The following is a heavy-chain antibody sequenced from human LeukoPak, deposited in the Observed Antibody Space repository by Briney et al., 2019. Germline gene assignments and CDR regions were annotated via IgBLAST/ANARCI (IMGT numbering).Heavy chain of an antibody. CDR3: ARDNEYCSGGSCFTD. D-gene: IGHD2-15*01. J-gene: IGHJ4*02. CDR1: GYTFTGYY. Sequence: GASVKVSCKASGYTFTGYYMHWVRQAPGQGLEWMGRINPNSGGTNYAQKFQGRVTMTRDTSISTAYMELSRLRSDDTAVYYCARDNEYCSGGSCFTDWGQGTLVTVCS. CDR2: INPNSGGT. V-gene: IGHV1-2*06.